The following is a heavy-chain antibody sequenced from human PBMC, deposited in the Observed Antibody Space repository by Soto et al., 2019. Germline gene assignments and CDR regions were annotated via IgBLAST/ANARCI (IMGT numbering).Heavy chain of an antibody. Sequence: GGSLRLSCAASGFTFSSYAMSWVRQAPGKGLEWVSAISGSGGSTYYADSVKGRFTISRDNSKNTLYLQMNSLRAEDTAVYYCAKAPPYYYDSSGSLAYWGQGTLVTVSS. V-gene: IGHV3-23*01. CDR3: AKAPPYYYDSSGSLAY. CDR2: ISGSGGST. J-gene: IGHJ4*02. CDR1: GFTFSSYA. D-gene: IGHD3-22*01.